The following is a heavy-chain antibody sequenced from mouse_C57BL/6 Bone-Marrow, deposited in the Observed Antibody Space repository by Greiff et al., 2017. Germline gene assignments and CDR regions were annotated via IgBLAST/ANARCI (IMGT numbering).Heavy chain of an antibody. V-gene: IGHV2-5*01. J-gene: IGHJ1*03. CDR2: IWRGGST. Sequence: VKLQESGPGLVQPSQSLSITCTVSGFSLTSYGVHWVRQSPGKGLEWLGVIWRGGSTDYNAAFMSRLSITKDNSKSQVFFKMNSLQADDTAIYYCAKPSYGSSYWYFDVWGTGTTVTVSS. D-gene: IGHD1-1*01. CDR1: GFSLTSYG. CDR3: AKPSYGSSYWYFDV.